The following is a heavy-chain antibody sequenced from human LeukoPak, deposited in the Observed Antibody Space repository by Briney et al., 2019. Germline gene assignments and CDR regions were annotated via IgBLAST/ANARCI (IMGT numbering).Heavy chain of an antibody. CDR3: AKDLTTLGYYYGMDV. D-gene: IGHD4-11*01. CDR1: GFSSSTYS. V-gene: IGHV3-23*01. J-gene: IGHJ6*02. Sequence: GGSLRLSCAASGFSSSTYSMNWVRQAPGKGLEWVSAISGSGGSTYYADSVKGRFTISRDNSKNTLYLQMNSLRAEDTAVYYCAKDLTTLGYYYGMDVWGQGTTVTVSS. CDR2: ISGSGGST.